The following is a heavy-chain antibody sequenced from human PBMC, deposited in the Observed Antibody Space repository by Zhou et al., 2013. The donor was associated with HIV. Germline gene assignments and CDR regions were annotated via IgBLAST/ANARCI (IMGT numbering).Heavy chain of an antibody. D-gene: IGHD1-7*01. CDR2: IIPLFRRT. CDR3: TIKGTEDRGWFDP. J-gene: IGHJ5*02. CDR1: GGTFTSYG. V-gene: IGHV1-69*05. Sequence: QVQLVQSGAEVKKPGSSVKVSCKASGGTFTSYGVSWVRQAPGQRLEWMGGIIPLFRRTEYAQKFQGRVTVTTDESTSTAYMELSSLRSEDTAMYYCTIKGTEDRGWFDPWGQGTLVTVSS.